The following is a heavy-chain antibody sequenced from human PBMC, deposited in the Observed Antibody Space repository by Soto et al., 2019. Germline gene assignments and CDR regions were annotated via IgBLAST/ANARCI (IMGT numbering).Heavy chain of an antibody. V-gene: IGHV4-31*03. Sequence: SETLSLTCTVSGGSVSSGGYYWSWIRQHPGKGLEWIGYMYFSGSTYYNPSLRSRVTLSVDRSKNQFSLKLSSVTAADTAVYYCASTRGYSYGYYDYWGQGTLVTVSS. CDR3: ASTRGYSYGYYDY. CDR1: GGSVSSGGYY. D-gene: IGHD5-18*01. J-gene: IGHJ4*02. CDR2: MYFSGST.